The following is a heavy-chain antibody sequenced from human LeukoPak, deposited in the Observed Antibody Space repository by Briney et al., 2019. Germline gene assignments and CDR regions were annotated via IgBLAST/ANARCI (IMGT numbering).Heavy chain of an antibody. D-gene: IGHD2-2*01. CDR1: GFTFSSYG. J-gene: IGHJ4*02. CDR3: AKDTRPYCSSTSCPPDY. CDR2: IRYDGSNK. Sequence: AGGSLRLSCAASGFTFSSYGMHWVRQAPGKGLEWVAFIRYDGSNKYYADSVKGRFTISRDNSKNTLYLQMNSLRAEDTAVYYCAKDTRPYCSSTSCPPDYWGQGTLVTVSS. V-gene: IGHV3-30*02.